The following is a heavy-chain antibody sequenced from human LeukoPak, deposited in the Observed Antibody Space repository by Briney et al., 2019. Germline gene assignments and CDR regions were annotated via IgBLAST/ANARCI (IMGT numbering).Heavy chain of an antibody. V-gene: IGHV3-23*01. CDR2: INSNGGCT. Sequence: GGSLRLSCAASGFTFSTSTMTWVRQAPGKGLEWVSTINSNGGCTYYASSVKGRFSISRDNSRNTLYLRVSSLRAEDTAVYYCEPPLQFLESWGQGTMVIVSS. CDR1: GFTFSTST. J-gene: IGHJ5*02. CDR3: EPPLQFLES. D-gene: IGHD3-3*01.